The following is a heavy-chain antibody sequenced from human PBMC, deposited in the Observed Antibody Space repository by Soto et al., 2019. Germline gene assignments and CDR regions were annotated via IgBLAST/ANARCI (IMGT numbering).Heavy chain of an antibody. D-gene: IGHD2-2*01. V-gene: IGHV3-21*01. Sequence: PGGSLRLSCAASGFTFSSYSMNWVRQAPGKGLEWVSSISSSSSYIYYADSVKGRFTISRDNAKNSLYLQMNSLRAEDTAVYYCARAGIVVVPEPFDYWGQGTLVTVSS. CDR1: GFTFSSYS. J-gene: IGHJ4*02. CDR2: ISSSSSYI. CDR3: ARAGIVVVPEPFDY.